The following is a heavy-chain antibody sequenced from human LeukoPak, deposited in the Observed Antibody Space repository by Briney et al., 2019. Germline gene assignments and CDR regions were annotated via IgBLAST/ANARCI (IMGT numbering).Heavy chain of an antibody. J-gene: IGHJ3*01. CDR2: ISSSSSNI. CDR3: ARDFSRSYYDILTARG. CDR1: GFIFSTYM. D-gene: IGHD3-9*01. V-gene: IGHV3-48*02. Sequence: RGSLRLSCEASGFIFSTYMMTWVRQAPGKGLEWVSSISSSSSNIYYADSVKGRFTISRDNAKNSLFLQMNSLRDDDTAVYYCARDFSRSYYDILTARGWGQGTMVTVSS.